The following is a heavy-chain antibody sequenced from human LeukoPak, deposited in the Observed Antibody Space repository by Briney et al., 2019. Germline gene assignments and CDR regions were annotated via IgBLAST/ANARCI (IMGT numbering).Heavy chain of an antibody. Sequence: GGSVSLLXGVCGLTYRTYNMNWVREAPGKGLGWVSSISSNSNCIHYADSVKGRFTISRDNAKNSLYLQMNSLRVEDTDVYYCVRDVGASAPDAFDIWGQGTMVTVSS. J-gene: IGHJ3*02. CDR3: VRDVGASAPDAFDI. CDR1: GLTYRTYN. V-gene: IGHV3-21*01. CDR2: ISSNSNCI. D-gene: IGHD1-26*01.